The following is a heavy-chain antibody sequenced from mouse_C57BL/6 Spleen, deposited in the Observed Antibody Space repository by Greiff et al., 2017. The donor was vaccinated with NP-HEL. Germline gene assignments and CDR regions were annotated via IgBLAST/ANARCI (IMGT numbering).Heavy chain of an antibody. CDR3: ARLRLPFAY. V-gene: IGHV1-82*01. J-gene: IGHJ3*01. CDR2: IYPGDGDT. Sequence: VQLQQSGPELVKPGASVKISCKASGYAFSSSWMNWVKQRPGKGLEWIGRIYPGDGDTNYNGKFKGKATLTADKSSSTAYMQLSSLTSEDSAVYFCARLRLPFAYWGQGTLVTVSA. D-gene: IGHD3-2*02. CDR1: GYAFSSSW.